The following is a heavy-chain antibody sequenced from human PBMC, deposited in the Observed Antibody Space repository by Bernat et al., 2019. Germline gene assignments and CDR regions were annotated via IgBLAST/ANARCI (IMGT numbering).Heavy chain of an antibody. J-gene: IGHJ3*01. CDR3: ARRLSGCYPFDAFDV. V-gene: IGHV5-51*01. CDR2: IYPGGSDT. D-gene: IGHD3-22*01. Sequence: EVQLVQSGAEVKKPGESLKISCKGSVYSFTTYWIGWVRQMPGKVLEWMGIIYPGGSDTRYSPSFQGQVTISADKSISTAYLQWSSLKASDTAMYYCARRLSGCYPFDAFDVWGQGTMVTVSS. CDR1: VYSFTTYW.